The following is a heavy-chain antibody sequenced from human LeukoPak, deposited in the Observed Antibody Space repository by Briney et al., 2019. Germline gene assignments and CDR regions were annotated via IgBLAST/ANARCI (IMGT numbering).Heavy chain of an antibody. V-gene: IGHV4-34*01. CDR3: ARGPSIAYYYYYYMDV. Sequence: SETLSLTCAVYGGSFSGYYWSWIRQPPGKGLEWIGEINHSGSTNYNPSLKSRVTISVDTSKNQFSLKLSSVTAAGTAVYYCARGPSIAYYYYYYMDVWGKGTTVTVSS. CDR1: GGSFSGYY. D-gene: IGHD6-6*01. CDR2: INHSGST. J-gene: IGHJ6*03.